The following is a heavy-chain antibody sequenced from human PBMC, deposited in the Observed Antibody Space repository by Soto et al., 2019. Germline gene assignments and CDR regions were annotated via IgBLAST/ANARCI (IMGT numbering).Heavy chain of an antibody. CDR2: IRNKANHYAT. D-gene: IGHD1-7*01. J-gene: IGHJ4*02. V-gene: IGHV3-73*02. CDR3: TSSITGTTRH. CDR1: QFTFSGST. Sequence: EVQLVQSGGGLVQPGESLKLSCAASQFTFSGSTMHWVRQASGKGLEWVGRIRNKANHYATAYAASVEGRFTISRDDSKSTTYLQMNSLKTEDTAVYYCTSSITGTTRHLGQGTLVTVSS.